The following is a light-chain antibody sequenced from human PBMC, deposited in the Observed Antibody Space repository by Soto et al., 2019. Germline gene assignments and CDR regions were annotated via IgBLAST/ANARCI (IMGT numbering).Light chain of an antibody. CDR3: QQYDRASWT. CDR2: RAS. CDR1: QSISSW. Sequence: DIQMTQSPSTLSASVGDRVIITCRASQSISSWLAWYQQKPGKAPNLLFYRASTLKSGIPARFSGSGSGTEFTLTISSLQPDDFATYYCQQYDRASWTFGPGTKVEIK. V-gene: IGKV1-5*03. J-gene: IGKJ1*01.